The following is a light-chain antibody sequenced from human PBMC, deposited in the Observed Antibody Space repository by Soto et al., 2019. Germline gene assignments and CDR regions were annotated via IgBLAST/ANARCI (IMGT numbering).Light chain of an antibody. Sequence: GDTVTITCLASQSVPGYLNWYHQRPGQAPKLLIYGSFTLQGGVPSRFSGTGYGTDFTLTISSLQPEDVATYYCQQTFSAPQTFGHGTKVDIK. J-gene: IGKJ1*01. CDR3: QQTFSAPQT. V-gene: IGKV1-39*01. CDR2: GSF. CDR1: QSVPGY.